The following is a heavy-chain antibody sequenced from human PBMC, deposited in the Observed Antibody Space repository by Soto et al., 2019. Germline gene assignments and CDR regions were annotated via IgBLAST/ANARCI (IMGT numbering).Heavy chain of an antibody. CDR1: GGSISSSSYY. J-gene: IGHJ6*02. D-gene: IGHD6-6*01. CDR3: ASGILGSSSSNNYYYGMDV. Sequence: PSETLSLTCTVSGGSISSSSYYWGWIRQPPGKGLEWIGSIYYSGSTYYNPSLKSRVTISVDTSKNQFSLKLSSVTAADTAVYYCASGILGSSSSNNYYYGMDVWGQGTTVTVSS. V-gene: IGHV4-39*01. CDR2: IYYSGST.